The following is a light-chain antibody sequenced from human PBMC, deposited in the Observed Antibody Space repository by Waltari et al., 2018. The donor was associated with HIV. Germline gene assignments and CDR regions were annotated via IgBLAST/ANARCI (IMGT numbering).Light chain of an antibody. J-gene: IGLJ2*01. CDR1: NSNIGTNT. CDR2: SNN. Sequence: QSVLTQPHSASGTPGQRVTISCSGNNSNIGTNTVNWYHQLPGTPPKLLIFSNNQRPSGVPDRFSGSKSGTSASLAISGLQSEDEAVYYCAAWDDSLNGLLFGGGTKLTVL. CDR3: AAWDDSLNGLL. V-gene: IGLV1-44*01.